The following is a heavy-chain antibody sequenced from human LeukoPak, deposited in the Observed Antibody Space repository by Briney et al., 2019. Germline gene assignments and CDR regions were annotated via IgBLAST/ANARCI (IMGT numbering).Heavy chain of an antibody. CDR3: ARGLANYYYYMDV. J-gene: IGHJ6*03. Sequence: SETLSLTCTVSGGSISSSSYYWGWIRQPAGKGLEWIGRIYTSGSTNYNPSLKSRVTISVDTSKNQFSLKLSSVTAADTAVYYCARGLANYYYYMDVWGKGTTVTVSS. D-gene: IGHD5-12*01. CDR1: GGSISSSSYY. V-gene: IGHV4-61*02. CDR2: IYTSGST.